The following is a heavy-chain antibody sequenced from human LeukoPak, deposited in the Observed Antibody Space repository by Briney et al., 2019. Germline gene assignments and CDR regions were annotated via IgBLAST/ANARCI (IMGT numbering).Heavy chain of an antibody. J-gene: IGHJ6*02. CDR2: IIPILGIA. V-gene: IGHV1-69*04. CDR1: GGTFSSYA. CDR3: AGFWSGYSHPLHGMDV. D-gene: IGHD3-3*01. Sequence: GASVKVSCKASGGTFSSYAISWVRQAPGQGLEWMGRIIPILGIANYAQKFQGRVTITADKSTSTAYMELSSLRSEDTAVYYCAGFWSGYSHPLHGMDVWGQGTTVTVSS.